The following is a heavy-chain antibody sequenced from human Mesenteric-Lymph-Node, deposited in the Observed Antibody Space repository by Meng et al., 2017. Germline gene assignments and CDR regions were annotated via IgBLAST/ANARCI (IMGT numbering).Heavy chain of an antibody. CDR2: INHSGRT. CDR3: VRGFLSFVRVFDY. D-gene: IGHD2/OR15-2a*01. Sequence: QGQSRGPGPGLFKPSQPLSLTGSISGGSINSGDSYWSWIRQPPGKGLEWIGEINHSGRTNYNPSLKSRVTISVDTSKNQFSLKLSSVTAADTAVYYCVRGFLSFVRVFDYWGQGTLVTVSS. V-gene: IGHV4-30-4*01. J-gene: IGHJ4*02. CDR1: GGSINSGDSY.